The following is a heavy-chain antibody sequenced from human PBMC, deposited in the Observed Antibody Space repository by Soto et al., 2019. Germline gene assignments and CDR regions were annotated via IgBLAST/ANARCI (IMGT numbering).Heavy chain of an antibody. CDR2: ISGSGGST. V-gene: IGHV3-23*01. J-gene: IGHJ3*02. CDR1: GFTFSSYA. CDR3: AKDRRTGRGFDAFDI. D-gene: IGHD7-27*01. Sequence: GGSLRLSCAASGFTFSSYAMSWVRQAPGKGLEWVSAISGSGGSTYYADSVKGRFTISRDNSKNTLYLQMNSRRAEDTAVYCCAKDRRTGRGFDAFDIWGQGTRVTVSS.